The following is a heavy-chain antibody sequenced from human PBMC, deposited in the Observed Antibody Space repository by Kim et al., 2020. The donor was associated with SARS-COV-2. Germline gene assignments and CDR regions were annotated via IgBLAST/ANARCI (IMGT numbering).Heavy chain of an antibody. CDR1: GFTFDTYS. D-gene: IGHD2-8*01. CDR3: ATDVSNSVAHDACKI. J-gene: IGHJ3*02. V-gene: IGHV3-48*02. CDR2: ISSSGTI. Sequence: GGSLRLSCVGSGFTFDTYSLNWVRQAPGMGPEWLSYISSSGTIYYADSVKGRFTISRDNAKNSLFLQMDSLRDEDTALYYCATDVSNSVAHDACKIWGQGTMVIVSS.